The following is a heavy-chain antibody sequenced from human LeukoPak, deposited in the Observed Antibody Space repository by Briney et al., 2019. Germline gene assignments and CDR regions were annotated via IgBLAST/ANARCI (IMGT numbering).Heavy chain of an antibody. J-gene: IGHJ6*03. CDR1: GFDFSNFD. V-gene: IGHV3-13*01. D-gene: IGHD3-3*01. CDR3: ARGSPWSYYYMDV. Sequence: PGGSLRLSCTASGFDFSNFDFHWVRQLRGKGLEWVSHIDTAGGTYYPGSVKGRFTISRANDKKSLYLQMHNLRVGDTALYFCARGSPWSYYYMDVWGVGTAVSVS. CDR2: IDTAGGT.